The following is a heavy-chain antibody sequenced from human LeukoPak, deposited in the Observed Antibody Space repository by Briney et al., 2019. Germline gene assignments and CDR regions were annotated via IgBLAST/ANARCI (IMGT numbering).Heavy chain of an antibody. CDR2: IIGTGGTI. V-gene: IGHV3-23*01. CDR3: AKVERVGAVDY. CDR1: GFTFSNYA. J-gene: IGHJ4*02. Sequence: AGGSLRLSCAASGFTFSNYAMSWVRQAPGKGLEWVSTIIGTGGTIYYADSVKGRFTISRDNSKNTLYLQMNSLRAEDTAVYYCAKVERVGAVDYWGQGTLVTVSS. D-gene: IGHD1-26*01.